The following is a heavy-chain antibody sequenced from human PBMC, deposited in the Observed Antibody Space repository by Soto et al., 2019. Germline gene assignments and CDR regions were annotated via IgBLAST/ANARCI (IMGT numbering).Heavy chain of an antibody. Sequence: SLRLSCAASGFTFSSYSMNWVRQAPGKGLEWVSYISSSSSTIYYADSVKGRFIISRDNAKNSLYLQMNSLKTEDTGVYYCAAMKTYWGQGTPVTVLL. V-gene: IGHV3-48*01. D-gene: IGHD3-16*01. CDR2: ISSSSSTI. J-gene: IGHJ4*02. CDR3: AAMKTY. CDR1: GFTFSSYS.